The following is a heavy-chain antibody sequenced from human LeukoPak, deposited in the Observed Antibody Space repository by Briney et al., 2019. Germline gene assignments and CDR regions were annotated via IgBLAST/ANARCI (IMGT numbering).Heavy chain of an antibody. J-gene: IGHJ4*02. D-gene: IGHD4-23*01. V-gene: IGHV3-30*03. CDR1: GFTFSSYG. CDR3: LTVTFDY. CDR2: ISYDGSNK. Sequence: GGSLRLSCAASGFTFSSYGMHWVRQAPGKGLEWVAVISYDGSNKYYADSVKGRFTISRDNSKNTLYLQMNSLRAEDTAVYYCLTVTFDYWGQGTLVPVSS.